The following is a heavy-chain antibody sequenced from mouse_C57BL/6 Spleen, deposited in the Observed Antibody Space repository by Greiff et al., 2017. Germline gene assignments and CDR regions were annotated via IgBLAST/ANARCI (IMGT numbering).Heavy chain of an antibody. CDR3: ARHAYYYGSGGWYFDV. CDR2: FYPGSGSI. V-gene: IGHV1-62-2*01. J-gene: IGHJ1*03. CDR1: GYTFTEYT. Sequence: LVESGAELVKPGASVKLSCKASGYTFTEYTIHWVKQRSGQGLEWIGWFYPGSGSIKYNEKFKDKATLTADKSSSTVDMELSRLTSEDSAVYFCARHAYYYGSGGWYFDVWGTGTTVTVSS. D-gene: IGHD1-1*01.